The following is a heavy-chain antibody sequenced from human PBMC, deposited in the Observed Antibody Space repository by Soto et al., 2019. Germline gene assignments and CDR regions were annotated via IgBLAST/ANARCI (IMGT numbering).Heavy chain of an antibody. V-gene: IGHV3-74*01. CDR3: VRDDFGLGLXY. CDR2: TDSDGTFT. CDR1: GFTFSTYW. Sequence: TGGSLRLSCAASGFTFSTYWMHWVRQTPGEGLVWVSHTDSDGTFTTYADSVKGRFTISRDNAKSTLYLQMNSLRAEDTGVYYCVRDDFGLGLXYWGLGTLVTVSS. D-gene: IGHD1-26*01. J-gene: IGHJ4*02.